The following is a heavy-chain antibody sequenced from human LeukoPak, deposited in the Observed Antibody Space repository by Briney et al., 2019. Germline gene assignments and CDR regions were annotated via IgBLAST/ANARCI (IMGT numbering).Heavy chain of an antibody. CDR3: ARDVFSVRTGSNWFDP. Sequence: SGGSLRLSCAASGFTFSSYGMHWVRLAPGKGLEWVAVIWYDGSNKYYADSVKGRFTISRDNSKNTLYLQMNSLRAEDTAVYYCARDVFSVRTGSNWFDPWGQGTLVTVSS. D-gene: IGHD1-1*01. V-gene: IGHV3-33*01. CDR2: IWYDGSNK. CDR1: GFTFSSYG. J-gene: IGHJ5*02.